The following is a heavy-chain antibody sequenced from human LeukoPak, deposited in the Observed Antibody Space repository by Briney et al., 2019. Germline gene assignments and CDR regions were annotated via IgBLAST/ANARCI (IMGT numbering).Heavy chain of an antibody. CDR3: ARGNLIAARPDYYYYMDV. V-gene: IGHV3-64*01. D-gene: IGHD6-6*01. J-gene: IGHJ6*03. CDR1: GFTFSSYA. Sequence: PGGSLRPSCAASGFTFSSYAMHWVRQAPGKGLEYVSAISSNGGSTYYANSVKGRFTISRDNSKNTLYLQMGSLRAEDMAVYYCARGNLIAARPDYYYYMDVWGKGTTVTVSS. CDR2: ISSNGGST.